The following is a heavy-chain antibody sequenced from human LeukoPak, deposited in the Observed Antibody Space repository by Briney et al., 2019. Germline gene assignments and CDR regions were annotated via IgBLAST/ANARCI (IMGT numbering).Heavy chain of an antibody. V-gene: IGHV3-23*01. CDR3: ARDCGRTSSSGQYYYYYYMDV. Sequence: GGSLRLSCAASGFTFSSYAMSWVRQAPGKGLEWISTISGSGGNTYSADSVKGRFTISRDNSKNTLYLQMNSLRAEDTAVYYCARDCGRTSSSGQYYYYYYMDVWGKGTTVTVSS. CDR2: ISGSGGNT. J-gene: IGHJ6*03. D-gene: IGHD3-22*01. CDR1: GFTFSSYA.